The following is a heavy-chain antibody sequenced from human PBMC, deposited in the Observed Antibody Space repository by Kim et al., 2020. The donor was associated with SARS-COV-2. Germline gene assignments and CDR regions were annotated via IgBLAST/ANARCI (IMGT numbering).Heavy chain of an antibody. CDR3: AATGAESGVATNKVPPPVGY. CDR2: IVVGSGNT. J-gene: IGHJ4*02. D-gene: IGHD5-12*01. CDR1: GFTFTSSA. Sequence: SVKVSCKASGFTFTSSAVQWVRQARGQRLEWIGWIVVGSGNTNYAQKFQERVTITRDMSTSTAYMELSSLRSEDTAVYYCAATGAESGVATNKVPPPVGYWGQGTLVTVSS. V-gene: IGHV1-58*01.